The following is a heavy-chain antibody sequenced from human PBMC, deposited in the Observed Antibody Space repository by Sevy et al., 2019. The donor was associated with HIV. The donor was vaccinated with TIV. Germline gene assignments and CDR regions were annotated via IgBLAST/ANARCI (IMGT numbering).Heavy chain of an antibody. J-gene: IGHJ6*03. Sequence: GGSLRLSCAASEFIFSNHNMNWLRQAPGKGLEWISYISSGDSTIYYAESVKGRFTISRDNAKNSVYLQMNSLRAEDTAVYYCARDCFVPKYGSGSFENYYYYYMDVWGKGTTVTVSS. CDR3: ARDCFVPKYGSGSFENYYYYYMDV. CDR1: EFIFSNHN. CDR2: ISSGDSTI. V-gene: IGHV3-48*01. D-gene: IGHD3-10*01.